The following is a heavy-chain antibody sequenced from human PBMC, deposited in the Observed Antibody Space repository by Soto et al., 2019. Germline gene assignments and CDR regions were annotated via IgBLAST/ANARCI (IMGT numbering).Heavy chain of an antibody. CDR2: SSNSGTFT. J-gene: IGHJ4*02. D-gene: IGHD3-10*02. V-gene: IGHV3-11*05. Sequence: QVQLVESGGGLVKPGGSLRLSCAASGFTLSDHYMSWNRQAPGKGLEWVSFSSNSGTFTKYADSVKGRFTISRDNAKYSLYLQFNSLRGEDTAIYFCARSGDNYNVLDYWGPGTPVTVSS. CDR1: GFTLSDHY. CDR3: ARSGDNYNVLDY.